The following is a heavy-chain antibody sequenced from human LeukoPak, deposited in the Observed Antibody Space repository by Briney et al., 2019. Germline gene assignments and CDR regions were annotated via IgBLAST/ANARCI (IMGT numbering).Heavy chain of an antibody. Sequence: SETLSLTCTVSGGSISSSSYYWGWIRQRPGKGLEWIGSIYYSGSTYYNPSLKSRVTISVDTSKNQFSLKLSSVTAADTALYYCSTLTYYYDSSGYYYFDYWGRGTLVTVSS. CDR3: STLTYYYDSSGYYYFDY. V-gene: IGHV4-39*01. J-gene: IGHJ4*02. D-gene: IGHD3-22*01. CDR1: GGSISSSSYY. CDR2: IYYSGST.